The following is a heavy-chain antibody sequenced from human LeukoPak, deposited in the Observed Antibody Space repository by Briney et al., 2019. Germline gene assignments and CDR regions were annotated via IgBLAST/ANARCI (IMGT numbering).Heavy chain of an antibody. CDR3: ARDRIGRDGYNSYYYYGMDV. V-gene: IGHV3-48*04. D-gene: IGHD5-24*01. J-gene: IGHJ6*02. CDR1: GFTFSSYS. Sequence: PGGSLRLSCAASGFTFSSYSMNWVRQAPGKGQEWVSYISSSSSTIYYADSVKCRFTISRDSAKNSLYLQMNSLRAEDTAVYYCARDRIGRDGYNSYYYYGMDVWGQGTTVTVSS. CDR2: ISSSSSTI.